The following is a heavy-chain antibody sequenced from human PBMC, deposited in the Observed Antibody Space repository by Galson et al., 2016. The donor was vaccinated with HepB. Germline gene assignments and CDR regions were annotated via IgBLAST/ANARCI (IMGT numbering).Heavy chain of an antibody. J-gene: IGHJ3*01. CDR1: GYTFTSHS. Sequence: SVKVSCKAPGYTFTSHSVQWVRQAPGQSLEWMAWINPVNGNRKYSQKLEGRVTITRDTSANTVFMELSGLRHEDTAVYYCARDQGFGSGAFDVWGQGTMVIVSS. CDR2: INPVNGNR. D-gene: IGHD3-10*01. CDR3: ARDQGFGSGAFDV. V-gene: IGHV1-3*01.